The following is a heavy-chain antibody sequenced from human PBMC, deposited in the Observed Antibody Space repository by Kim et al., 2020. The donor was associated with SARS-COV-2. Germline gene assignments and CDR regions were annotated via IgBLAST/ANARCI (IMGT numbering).Heavy chain of an antibody. V-gene: IGHV4-59*01. CDR1: GGSFSRYY. CDR2: IYYSGTT. Sequence: SETLSLTCAVSGGSFSRYYWSWIRQPPGKGLEWIGYIYYSGTTDYNPSLKSRVTISVDTSKNQFSLKLSSVTSADTAVYYCARSSHGLRDWDNPFYYWC. J-gene: IGHJ4*01. D-gene: IGHD1-1*01. CDR3: ARSSHGLRDWDNPFYY.